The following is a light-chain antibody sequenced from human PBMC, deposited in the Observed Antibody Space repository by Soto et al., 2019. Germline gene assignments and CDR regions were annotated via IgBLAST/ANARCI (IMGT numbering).Light chain of an antibody. Sequence: DFQMTQSPPTLSASVGDRVTLTCRASQSIGGWLAWYQQRPGKAPKLLIYDASTLASGVPSRFTGSGSGTHFTLTIDNLHPDDAATYYCQQHNDYATFGQGT. CDR1: QSIGGW. V-gene: IGKV1-5*01. CDR3: QQHNDYAT. J-gene: IGKJ2*01. CDR2: DAS.